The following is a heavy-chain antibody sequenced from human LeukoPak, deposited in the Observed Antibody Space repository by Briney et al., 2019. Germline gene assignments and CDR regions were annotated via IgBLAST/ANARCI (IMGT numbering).Heavy chain of an antibody. D-gene: IGHD4-17*01. CDR1: GFTFGDYA. V-gene: IGHV3-49*04. Sequence: GGSLRLSCTSFGFTFGDYAISWVRQAPGKGLEWVVFIRNRIHGRTSVYAASVEGRFTISRDDSESVAYLQMNSLKTEDTAVYFCARGGVNDHGDGQYFEHWGQGTLVTVSS. CDR3: ARGGVNDHGDGQYFEH. CDR2: IRNRIHGRTS. J-gene: IGHJ1*01.